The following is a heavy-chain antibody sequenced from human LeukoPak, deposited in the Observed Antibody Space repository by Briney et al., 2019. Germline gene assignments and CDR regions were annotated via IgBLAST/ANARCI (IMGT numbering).Heavy chain of an antibody. CDR3: AEAYCTNGVCSFDY. J-gene: IGHJ4*02. Sequence: SETLSLTCAVYGGSFSGYYWSWIRQPPGKGLVWIGEINHSGSTNYNPSLKSRVTISVDTSKNQFSLKLSSVTAADTAVYYCAEAYCTNGVCSFDYWGQGTLVTVSS. CDR1: GGSFSGYY. D-gene: IGHD2-8*01. V-gene: IGHV4-34*01. CDR2: INHSGST.